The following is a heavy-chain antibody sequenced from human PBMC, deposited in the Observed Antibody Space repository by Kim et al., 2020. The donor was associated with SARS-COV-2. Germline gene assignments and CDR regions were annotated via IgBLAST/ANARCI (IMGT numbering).Heavy chain of an antibody. J-gene: IGHJ3*02. CDR2: IYTSGST. V-gene: IGHV4-4*07. Sequence: SETLSLTCTVSGGSISSYYWSWIRQPAGKGLEWIGRIYTSGSTNYNPSLKSRVTMSVDTSKNQFSLKLSSVTAADTAVYYCARDLYPPGTVCSSTSCYAFDIWGQGTMVTVSS. CDR1: GGSISSYY. CDR3: ARDLYPPGTVCSSTSCYAFDI. D-gene: IGHD2-2*01.